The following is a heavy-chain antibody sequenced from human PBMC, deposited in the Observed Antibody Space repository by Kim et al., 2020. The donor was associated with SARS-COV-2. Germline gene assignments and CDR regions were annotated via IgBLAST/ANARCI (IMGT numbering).Heavy chain of an antibody. D-gene: IGHD3-16*01. J-gene: IGHJ4*02. CDR3: ARGYAEDDY. CDR2: INHSGST. CDR1: GGSFSGYY. Sequence: SETLSLTCAVYGGSFSGYYWSWIRQPPGKGLEWIGEINHSGSTNYNPSLKSRVTISVDTSKNQFSLKLSSVTAADTTVYYCARGYAEDDYWGQGTLVTVSS. V-gene: IGHV4-34*01.